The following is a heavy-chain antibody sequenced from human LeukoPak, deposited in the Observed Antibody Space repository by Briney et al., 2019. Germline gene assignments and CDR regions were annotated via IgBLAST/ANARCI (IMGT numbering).Heavy chain of an antibody. CDR3: AKYLRYLDY. V-gene: IGHV3-23*01. J-gene: IGHJ4*02. Sequence: GESLRLSCAASGFTFSSYAMSWVRQAPGKGLEWVSTITGSGGSTDYADSVKGRFTISRDNSKNTLDLQMNSLRAEDTAVYYCAKYLRYLDYWGQGTLVTVSS. D-gene: IGHD2-8*01. CDR2: ITGSGGST. CDR1: GFTFSSYA.